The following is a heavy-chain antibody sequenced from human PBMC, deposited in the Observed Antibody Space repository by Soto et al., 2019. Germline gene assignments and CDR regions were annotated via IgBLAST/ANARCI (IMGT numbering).Heavy chain of an antibody. J-gene: IGHJ4*02. V-gene: IGHV3-21*04. D-gene: IGHD6-19*01. CDR1: GFTFSSYA. Sequence: GGSLRLSCAASGFTFSSYAMSWVRQAPGKGLEWVSDISCCGSNTNYADSVKGRFTISRDNAKNSLYLQMNSLRAEDTAVYYCASRDSSGWYLNWGQGTLVTVSS. CDR3: ASRDSSGWYLN. CDR2: ISCCGSNT.